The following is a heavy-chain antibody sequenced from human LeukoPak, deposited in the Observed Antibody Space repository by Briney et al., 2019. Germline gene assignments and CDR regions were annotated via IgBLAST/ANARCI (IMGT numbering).Heavy chain of an antibody. D-gene: IGHD5-18*01. CDR3: ARSYRIQAYYYMDV. Sequence: GGSLRLSCAASGFTFSSYSMNWVRQAPGKGLEWVSYISSSSTTIYYADSVKGRFTISRDNAKNSLYLQMSSLRAEDTAVYYCARSYRIQAYYYMDVWGKGTTVTVSS. CDR1: GFTFSSYS. V-gene: IGHV3-48*01. J-gene: IGHJ6*03. CDR2: ISSSSTTI.